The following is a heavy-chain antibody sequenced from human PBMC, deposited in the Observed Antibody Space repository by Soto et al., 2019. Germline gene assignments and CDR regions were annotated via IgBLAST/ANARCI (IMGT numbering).Heavy chain of an antibody. CDR2: INSDGSST. V-gene: IGHV3-74*01. Sequence: GESLKISCAASGFTFSSYWMHWVRQAPGKGLVWVSRINSDGSSTSYADSVKGRFTISRDNAKNTLYLQMNSLRAEDTAVYYCARENNRGSSGYYYDYWGQGTLVTVSS. J-gene: IGHJ4*02. D-gene: IGHD3-22*01. CDR3: ARENNRGSSGYYYDY. CDR1: GFTFSSYW.